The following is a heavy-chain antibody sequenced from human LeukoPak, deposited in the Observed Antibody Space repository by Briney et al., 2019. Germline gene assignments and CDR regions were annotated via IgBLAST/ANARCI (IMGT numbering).Heavy chain of an antibody. CDR1: GGSVSSGSYH. J-gene: IGHJ4*02. CDR3: ARGVNDFWSGPTRPYYFDY. V-gene: IGHV4-61*01. CDR2: IYYSGST. Sequence: PSETLSLTCTVSGGSVSSGSYHWSWIRQPPGKGLEWIGYIYYSGSTNYNPSLKSRVTISVDTSKNQFSLKLSSVTAADTAVYYCARGVNDFWSGPTRPYYFDYWGQGTLVTVSS. D-gene: IGHD3-3*01.